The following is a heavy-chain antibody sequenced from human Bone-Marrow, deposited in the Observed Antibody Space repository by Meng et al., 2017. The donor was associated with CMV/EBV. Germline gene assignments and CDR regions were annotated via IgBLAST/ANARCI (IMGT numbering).Heavy chain of an antibody. D-gene: IGHD3-9*01. CDR3: ARGLTYYDILTLDY. V-gene: IGHV1-69*02. Sequence: SVKVSCKASGGTFSSYTISWVRQAPGQGLEWMGRIIPILGIANYAQKFQGRVTITADKSTSTAYMELSSLRSEDTAVYYCARGLTYYDILTLDYWGQGTLVTVSS. CDR1: GGTFSSYT. CDR2: IIPILGIA. J-gene: IGHJ4*02.